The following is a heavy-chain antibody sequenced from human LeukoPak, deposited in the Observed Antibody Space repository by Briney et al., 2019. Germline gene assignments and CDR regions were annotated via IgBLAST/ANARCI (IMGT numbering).Heavy chain of an antibody. CDR3: AKPGEYFYDSTGYSGPFDY. J-gene: IGHJ4*02. CDR1: GFSFSNYA. D-gene: IGHD3-22*01. V-gene: IGHV3-30-3*02. Sequence: GGSLRLSCAASGFSFSNYAMTWVRQAPGKGLEWVALMSYDGSNKYYADSVKGRFTISRDNSKNTLYLQMNSLRAEDTAVYYCAKPGEYFYDSTGYSGPFDYWGQGTLVTVSS. CDR2: MSYDGSNK.